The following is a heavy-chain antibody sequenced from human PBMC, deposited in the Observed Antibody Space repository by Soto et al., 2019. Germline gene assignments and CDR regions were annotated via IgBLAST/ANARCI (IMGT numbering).Heavy chain of an antibody. Sequence: VRQPPRKGLEWIGYIYYSGSTNYNPTLKSRVTISVDTSKNQFSLKLSSVTAADTAVYYCSRESEPRGITGTTEFDYWGQGTLVTVSS. V-gene: IGHV4-59*01. CDR2: IYYSGST. CDR3: SRESEPRGITGTTEFDY. J-gene: IGHJ4*02. D-gene: IGHD1-7*01.